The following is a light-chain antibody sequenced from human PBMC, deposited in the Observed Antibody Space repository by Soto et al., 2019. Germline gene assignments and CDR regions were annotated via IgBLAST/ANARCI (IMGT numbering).Light chain of an antibody. CDR1: QSVSSD. CDR2: DAS. J-gene: IGKJ4*01. V-gene: IGKV3-15*01. Sequence: EIVMTHSPATLSVSPCARSTISCRASQSVSSDLAWYHQKPGQTPRLLIYDASTRATGISGSFSGSGSGTEFTLTISSLQSEDFAVYYCQQYNRWPLTFGGGTKVDI. CDR3: QQYNRWPLT.